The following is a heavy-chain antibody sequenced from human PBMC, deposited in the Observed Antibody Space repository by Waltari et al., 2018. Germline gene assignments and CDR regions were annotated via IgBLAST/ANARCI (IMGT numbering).Heavy chain of an antibody. CDR2: INPNSGGT. J-gene: IGHJ5*02. CDR1: GYTFTGYY. Sequence: QVQLVQSGAEVKKPGASVKVSCKASGYTFTGYYMNWVRQAPGQGLEWMGRINPNSGGTNYAQKFQGRVTMTRDTSISTAYMELSRLRSDDTAVYYCARAYYDFWSGPNWFDPWGQGTLVTVSS. V-gene: IGHV1-2*06. D-gene: IGHD3-3*01. CDR3: ARAYYDFWSGPNWFDP.